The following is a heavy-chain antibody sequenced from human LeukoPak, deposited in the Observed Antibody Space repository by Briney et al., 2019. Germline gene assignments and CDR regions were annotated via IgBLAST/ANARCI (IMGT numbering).Heavy chain of an antibody. CDR2: ISSNGGST. J-gene: IGHJ5*02. V-gene: IGHV3-64*01. Sequence: PGGSLRLSCAASGFTFSSYAIHWVRQAPGKGLEYVSAISSNGGSTFYANSVKGRFIVSRDNSKNTLNLQMNSLRAEDTAVYYCARDLGQYYDTSDNWFDPWGQGTLVTVSS. CDR3: ARDLGQYYDTSDNWFDP. CDR1: GFTFSSYA. D-gene: IGHD3-22*01.